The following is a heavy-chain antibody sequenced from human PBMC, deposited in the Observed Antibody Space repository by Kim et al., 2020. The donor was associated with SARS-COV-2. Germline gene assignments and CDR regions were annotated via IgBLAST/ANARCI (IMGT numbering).Heavy chain of an antibody. J-gene: IGHJ6*02. CDR3: ARDHGYSYGPSAYYYYGMDV. V-gene: IGHV4-59*01. D-gene: IGHD5-18*01. CDR1: GGSISSYY. Sequence: SETLSLTCTVSGGSISSYYWSWIRQPPGKGLEWIGYIYYSGSTNYNPSLKSRVTISVDTSKNQFSLKLSSVTAADTAVYYCARDHGYSYGPSAYYYYGMDVWGQGTTVTVSS. CDR2: IYYSGST.